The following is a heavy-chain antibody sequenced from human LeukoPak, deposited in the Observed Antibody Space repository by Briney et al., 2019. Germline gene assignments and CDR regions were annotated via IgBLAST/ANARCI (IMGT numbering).Heavy chain of an antibody. J-gene: IGHJ4*02. Sequence: SETLSLTCTVSAGSIGTYYWSWIRQPPGKGLEWIGFIYFGGATRYHTSLKSRATTSLDTSRTHCFLKLNSIADENTVFYYWERSPGRGGLSVFDHWGQGALVTVSS. CDR3: ERSPGRGGLSVFDH. V-gene: IGHV4-59*08. CDR1: AGSIGTYY. D-gene: IGHD3-16*01. CDR2: IYFGGAT.